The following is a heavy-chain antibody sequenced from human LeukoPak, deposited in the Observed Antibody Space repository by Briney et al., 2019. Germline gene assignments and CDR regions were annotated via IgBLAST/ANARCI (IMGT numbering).Heavy chain of an antibody. D-gene: IGHD3-22*01. V-gene: IGHV3-21*01. Sequence: GGSLRLSCAASGFTFSTFGFNWVRQAPGKGLEWVSSISHSSIYISYADSVKGRFPISRDNARNSLYLQRDSLRVEDTAVYYCARGYYYDSSVAYWGQGTLVTVSS. CDR3: ARGYYYDSSVAY. J-gene: IGHJ4*02. CDR1: GFTFSTFG. CDR2: ISHSSIYI.